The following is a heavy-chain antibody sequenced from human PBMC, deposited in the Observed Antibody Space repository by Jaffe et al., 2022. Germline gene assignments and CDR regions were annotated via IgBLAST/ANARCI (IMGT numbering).Heavy chain of an antibody. V-gene: IGHV3-49*03. CDR2: IRSKAYGGTT. J-gene: IGHJ5*02. CDR3: TRVTDIVVVVAATPSWFDP. Sequence: EVQLVESGGGLVQPGRSLRLSCTASGFTFGDYAMSWFRQAPGKGLEWVGFIRSKAYGGTTEYAASVKGRFTISRDDSKSIAYLQMNSLKTEDTAVYYCTRVTDIVVVVAATPSWFDPWGQGTLVTVSS. D-gene: IGHD2-15*01. CDR1: GFTFGDYA.